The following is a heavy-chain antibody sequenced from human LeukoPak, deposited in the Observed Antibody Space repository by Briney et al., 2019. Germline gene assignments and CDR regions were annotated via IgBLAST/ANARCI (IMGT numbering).Heavy chain of an antibody. CDR2: INHSGST. V-gene: IGHV4-34*01. CDR1: GGSFSGYY. Sequence: SETLFLTCAVYGGSFSGYYWSWIRQPPGKGLEWIGEINHSGSTNSNPSLKSRVTISVDSSKNQFSLMLSSGTGGDTAVYYCARGDYGNWFDPWGQGTLVTVSS. J-gene: IGHJ5*02. D-gene: IGHD4-17*01. CDR3: ARGDYGNWFDP.